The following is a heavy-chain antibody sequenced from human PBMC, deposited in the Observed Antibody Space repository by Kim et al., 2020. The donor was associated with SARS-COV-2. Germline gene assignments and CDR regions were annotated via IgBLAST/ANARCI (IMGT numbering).Heavy chain of an antibody. CDR3: ARERTVTWFDP. Sequence: GGSLRLSCAASGFTFSNYWMSWVRQAPGKGLEWVANIKQDGIDKYYADSVKGRFTISRDNAKNSLYLQMNSLRAEDTAVYYCARERTVTWFDPWCQGTLV. D-gene: IGHD4-17*01. J-gene: IGHJ5*02. V-gene: IGHV3-7*01. CDR1: GFTFSNYW. CDR2: IKQDGIDK.